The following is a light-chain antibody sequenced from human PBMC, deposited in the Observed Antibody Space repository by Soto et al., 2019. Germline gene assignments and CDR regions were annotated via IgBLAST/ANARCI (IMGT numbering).Light chain of an antibody. Sequence: DIQMTQSPSSLSASVGDRVTITCRASQSISTYLNWYQQKPGKAPKLLICAASNLQSGVPSRFTGSGSGTDFALTISSLQPEDFATYYCQQTKYIPCTFGQRTKLEIK. CDR1: QSISTY. J-gene: IGKJ2*02. V-gene: IGKV1-39*01. CDR2: AAS. CDR3: QQTKYIPCT.